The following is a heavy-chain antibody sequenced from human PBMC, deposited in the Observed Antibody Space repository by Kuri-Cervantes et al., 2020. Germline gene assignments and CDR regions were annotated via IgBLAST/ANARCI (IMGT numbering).Heavy chain of an antibody. CDR3: ASRSGSLPTMKYGMDV. V-gene: IGHV3-48*01. CDR2: IRSSSSTI. J-gene: IGHJ6*02. CDR1: GFTFSNYN. D-gene: IGHD6-25*01. Sequence: GESLKISCAASGFTFSNYNMNWVRQAPGKGLEWGSYIRSSSSTIYYVDSVKGRFTISRDNAKNSLYLQMNSLRAEDTAVYYCASRSGSLPTMKYGMDVWGQGTTVTVSS.